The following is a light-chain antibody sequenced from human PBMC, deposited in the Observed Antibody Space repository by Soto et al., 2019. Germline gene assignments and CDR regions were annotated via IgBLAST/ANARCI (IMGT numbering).Light chain of an antibody. J-gene: IGKJ4*01. Sequence: AIQLTQSPSSLSASVGDRVTITCRASQGYRSDLGWYQQKPGKAPKLLIYAATILQSGVPSRFSGSESGTDFSLTISSLQPEDFATYFCQQSSDFPLTFGGGTKVDIK. V-gene: IGKV1-6*01. CDR1: QGYRSD. CDR3: QQSSDFPLT. CDR2: AAT.